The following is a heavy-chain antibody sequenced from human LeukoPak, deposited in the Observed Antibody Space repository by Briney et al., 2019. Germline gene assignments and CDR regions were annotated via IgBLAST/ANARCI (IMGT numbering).Heavy chain of an antibody. J-gene: IGHJ6*03. CDR1: GYSISNGYY. CDR3: ARDEGYSYGSYYMDV. CDR2: IYHSGST. D-gene: IGHD5-18*01. V-gene: IGHV4-38-2*02. Sequence: SETLSLTCVVSGYSISNGYYWGWIRQPPGKGLEFIGKIYHSGSTYYNPSLKSRVTISVDTSNNQFSLKLSSVTAADTAVYYCARDEGYSYGSYYMDVWGKGTTVTVSS.